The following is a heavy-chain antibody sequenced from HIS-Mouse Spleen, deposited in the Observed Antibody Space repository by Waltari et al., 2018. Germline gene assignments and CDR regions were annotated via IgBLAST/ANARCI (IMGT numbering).Heavy chain of an antibody. D-gene: IGHD6-13*01. Sequence: EVQLVESGGGLVKPGGSLRLSCAASGFTFSSYSMNWVRQAPGKGLEWVSYISSSSSYIYYADSVKGRFTISRDNAKNSLYLQMNSLRAEDTAVYYCARGYSSSEDYWGQGTLVTVSS. CDR2: ISSSSSYI. CDR3: ARGYSSSEDY. V-gene: IGHV3-21*01. CDR1: GFTFSSYS. J-gene: IGHJ4*02.